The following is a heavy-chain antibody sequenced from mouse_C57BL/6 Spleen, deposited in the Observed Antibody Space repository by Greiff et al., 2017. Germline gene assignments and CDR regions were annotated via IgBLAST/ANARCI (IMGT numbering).Heavy chain of an antibody. CDR3: ARGGSNYDAMDY. Sequence: QVQLQQPGTELVKPGASVKLSCKASGYTFTSYWMHWVKQRPGQGLEWIGNINPSNGGTNYNEKFKSKATLTVDKSSSTAYMQLSSLTSEDSAVYDCARGGSNYDAMDYWGQGTSVTVSS. CDR2: INPSNGGT. V-gene: IGHV1-53*01. D-gene: IGHD2-5*01. J-gene: IGHJ4*01. CDR1: GYTFTSYW.